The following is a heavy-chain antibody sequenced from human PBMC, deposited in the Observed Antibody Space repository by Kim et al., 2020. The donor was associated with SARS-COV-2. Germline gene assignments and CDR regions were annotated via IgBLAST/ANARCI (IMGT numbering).Heavy chain of an antibody. CDR2: INPNSGGT. CDR1: GYTFTGYY. D-gene: IGHD2-2*01. J-gene: IGHJ5*02. Sequence: ASVKVSCKASGYTFTGYYMHWVRQAPGQGLEWMGWINPNSGGTNYAQKFQGRVTMTRDTSISTAYMELSRLRSDDTAVYYCARTFVVVPAAMRLFDPWGQGTLVTVSS. CDR3: ARTFVVVPAAMRLFDP. V-gene: IGHV1-2*02.